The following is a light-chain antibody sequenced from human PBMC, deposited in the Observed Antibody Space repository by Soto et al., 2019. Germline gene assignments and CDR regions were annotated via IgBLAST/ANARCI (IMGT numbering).Light chain of an antibody. V-gene: IGLV1-44*01. CDR1: SSNIGSHT. J-gene: IGLJ2*01. CDR2: SNN. CDR3: AAWDDSLNGVI. Sequence: QSVLTQPPSASGTPGQRITISCSGSSSNIGSHTVNWHQQVPGTAPKLLIYSNNERPSGVPDRFSGSKSGTSASLAISGLQSGDEADYYCAAWDDSLNGVIFGGGTNLTVL.